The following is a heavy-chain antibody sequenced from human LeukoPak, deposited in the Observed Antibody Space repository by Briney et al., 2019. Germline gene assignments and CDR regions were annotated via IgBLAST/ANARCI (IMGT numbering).Heavy chain of an antibody. CDR2: IYYTGGT. CDR3: ARHGGTRITLIEVYYFDS. V-gene: IGHV4-39*01. Sequence: PSETLSLTCSVSGDSITTSSYYWAWIRQPPEKGLEWIGSIYYTGGTNYSPSLKSRVTMSVDTSESQFSLRLSSVTAADTAVYYCARHGGTRITLIEVYYFDSWGQGTLVTVSS. D-gene: IGHD4-11*01. CDR1: GDSITTSSYY. J-gene: IGHJ4*02.